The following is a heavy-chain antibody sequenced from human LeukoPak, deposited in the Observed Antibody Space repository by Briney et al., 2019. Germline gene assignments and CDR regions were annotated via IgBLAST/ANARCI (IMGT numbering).Heavy chain of an antibody. D-gene: IGHD6-13*01. CDR2: INHSGST. V-gene: IGHV4-34*01. CDR3: ARVKRDQRYSSSWYNPAEYFQH. CDR1: GGSFSGYY. Sequence: SETLSLTCAVYGGSFSGYYWSWIRQPLGKGLEWIGEINHSGSTNYNPSLKSRVTISVDTSKNQFSLKLSSVTAADTAVYYCARVKRDQRYSSSWYNPAEYFQHWGQGTLVTVSS. J-gene: IGHJ1*01.